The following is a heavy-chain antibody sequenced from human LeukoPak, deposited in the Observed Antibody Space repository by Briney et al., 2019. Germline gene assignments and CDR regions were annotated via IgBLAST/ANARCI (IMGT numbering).Heavy chain of an antibody. CDR2: INHSGST. V-gene: IGHV4-34*01. D-gene: IGHD6-19*01. CDR3: ARAGYSSGWYGNYFDY. CDR1: GGSLSGYY. J-gene: IGHJ4*02. Sequence: SETLSLTCAVYGGSLSGYYWSWIRQPPGKGLEWIGEINHSGSTNYNPSLKSRVTISVDTSKNQFSLKLSSVTAADTAVYYCARAGYSSGWYGNYFDYWGQGTLVTVSS.